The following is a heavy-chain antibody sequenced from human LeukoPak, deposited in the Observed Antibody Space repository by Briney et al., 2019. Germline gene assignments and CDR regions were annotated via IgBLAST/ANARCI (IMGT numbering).Heavy chain of an antibody. CDR1: GFTFSDHY. Sequence: GGSLRLSCAASGFTFSDHYMDWVRQAPGKGLEWVGRTRNKANSYTTEYAASVKGRFTISRDDSKNSLYLQMNGLKTEDTAMYYCSRGGTHYYDSGAYYSPWGQGTLVSVSS. CDR2: TRNKANSYTT. CDR3: SRGGTHYYDSGAYYSP. V-gene: IGHV3-72*01. D-gene: IGHD3-22*01. J-gene: IGHJ5*02.